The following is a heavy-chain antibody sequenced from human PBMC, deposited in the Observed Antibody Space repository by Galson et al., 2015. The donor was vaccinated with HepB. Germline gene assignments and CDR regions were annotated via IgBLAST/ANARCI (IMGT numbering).Heavy chain of an antibody. Sequence: SLRLSCAASGFTFSGSAMHWVRQAPGKGLEWVAVIWYDGSNKYYADSVKGRFTISRDNSKNTLYLQMNSLRAEDTAVYYCARDSSSQYYFDYWGQGTLVTVSS. CDR1: GFTFSGSA. V-gene: IGHV3-33*08. CDR2: IWYDGSNK. CDR3: ARDSSSQYYFDY. J-gene: IGHJ4*02. D-gene: IGHD6-13*01.